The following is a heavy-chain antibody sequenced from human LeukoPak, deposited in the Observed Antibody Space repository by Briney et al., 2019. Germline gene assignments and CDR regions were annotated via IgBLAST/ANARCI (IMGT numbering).Heavy chain of an antibody. Sequence: ASVKVSCKVPGYIFTGYYVHWVRQAPGQGLEWMGWINPTNGATNYAQKFQGRVTMTRDTSINTAYMELRWLRSDDTAMYCCAGLTLFDRWGQGTLVTVSS. CDR1: GYIFTGYY. V-gene: IGHV1-2*02. CDR2: INPTNGAT. CDR3: AGLTLFDR. J-gene: IGHJ5*02.